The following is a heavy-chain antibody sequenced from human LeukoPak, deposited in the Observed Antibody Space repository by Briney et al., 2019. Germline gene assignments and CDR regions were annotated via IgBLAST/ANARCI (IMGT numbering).Heavy chain of an antibody. J-gene: IGHJ4*02. CDR1: GFTFSTYS. Sequence: GGSLRLSCVASGFTFSTYSMTWVRQAPGKGLEWVSSISTSSSYIYYADSVKGRFTISRHNAKKSLYLQMNSLGAEDTAVYYCGRDPDHGAVDYWGQGTLVTVSS. CDR2: ISTSSSYI. V-gene: IGHV3-21*01. CDR3: GRDPDHGAVDY. D-gene: IGHD3-16*01.